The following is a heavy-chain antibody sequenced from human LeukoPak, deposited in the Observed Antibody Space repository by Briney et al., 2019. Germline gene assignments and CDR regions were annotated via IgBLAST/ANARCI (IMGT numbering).Heavy chain of an antibody. J-gene: IGHJ3*02. CDR2: ISSSSSYI. D-gene: IGHD3-9*01. CDR3: AREVERYSWAAFDI. CDR1: GFTFSSYS. Sequence: PSGYLSFYCSASGFTFSSYSMNRVPQAPGNGLEWVSSISSSSSYIYYEYSVKVRFTISRDNTKISLYLQMNSRRAEDTAVYYCAREVERYSWAAFDIWGQGTMVTVSS. V-gene: IGHV3-21*01.